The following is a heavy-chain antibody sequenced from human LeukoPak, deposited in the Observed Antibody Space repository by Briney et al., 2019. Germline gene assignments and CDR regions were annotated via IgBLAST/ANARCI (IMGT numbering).Heavy chain of an antibody. CDR2: INAGNGNT. Sequence: ASVKVSCKASGYTFTSYAMHWVRQAPGQRLEWMGWINAGNGNTKYSQKFQGRVTITRDTSASTAYMELSSLRSEDTAVYYCARGRSTVTGIAVVPDAFDIWGQGTMVTVSS. CDR1: GYTFTSYA. J-gene: IGHJ3*02. V-gene: IGHV1-3*01. CDR3: ARGRSTVTGIAVVPDAFDI. D-gene: IGHD6-19*01.